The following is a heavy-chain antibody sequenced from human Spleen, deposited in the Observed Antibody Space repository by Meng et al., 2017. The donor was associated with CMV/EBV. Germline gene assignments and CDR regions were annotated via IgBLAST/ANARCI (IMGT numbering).Heavy chain of an antibody. V-gene: IGHV1-69*05. CDR1: GGTFSDYS. CDR2: IIPIFGTA. Sequence: SVKVSCKTSGGTFSDYSFNWVRQAPGQGLEWMGGIIPIFGTANYAQKFQGRVTITTDESTSTAYMELSSLRSEDTAVYYCARYYYGSGSYFGGSGMDVWGQGTTVTVSS. D-gene: IGHD3-10*01. J-gene: IGHJ6*02. CDR3: ARYYYGSGSYFGGSGMDV.